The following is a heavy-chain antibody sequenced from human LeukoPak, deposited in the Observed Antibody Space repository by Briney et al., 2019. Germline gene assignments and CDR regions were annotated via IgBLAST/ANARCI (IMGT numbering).Heavy chain of an antibody. V-gene: IGHV6-1*01. CDR2: TYYRSKWYD. D-gene: IGHD3-10*01. Sequence: SQTLSLTCAISGDSVSSNSAAWNWIRQSPSRGLEWLGRTYYRSKWYDDYAVSVKSRITINPDTSKNQFSLQLNSVTPEDTAVYYCARDKSGFGELLNWFDPWGQGTLVTVSS. CDR3: ARDKSGFGELLNWFDP. J-gene: IGHJ5*02. CDR1: GDSVSSNSAA.